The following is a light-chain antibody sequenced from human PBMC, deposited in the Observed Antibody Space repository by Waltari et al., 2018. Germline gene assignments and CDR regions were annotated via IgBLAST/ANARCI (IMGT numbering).Light chain of an antibody. CDR2: DAS. V-gene: IGKV3-15*01. CDR1: RYVGTS. CDR3: QQYNYWPPAYS. Sequence: EIVMTQSPATLSMSPGERATLSCRASRYVGTSLAWYQQQPGQAPRLLIYDASARAPGIPARFSGSGSGTEFTLTISSLQSEDFVVYYCQQYNYWPPAYSFGQGTKLEIK. J-gene: IGKJ2*01.